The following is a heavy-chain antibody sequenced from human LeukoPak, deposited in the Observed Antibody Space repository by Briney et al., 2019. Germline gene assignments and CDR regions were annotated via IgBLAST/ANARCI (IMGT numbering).Heavy chain of an antibody. V-gene: IGHV4-61*01. CDR1: GDSITNSTYY. D-gene: IGHD4-11*01. CDR3: ARGSSSNQWNYYYYYYMDV. J-gene: IGHJ6*03. Sequence: PSETLSLTCTVSGDSITNSTYYWSWIRQPPGKGLEWIGYIYYSGSTNYNPSLKSRVTISVDTSKNQFSLKLSSVTAADTAVYYCARGSSSNQWNYYYYYYMDVWGKGTTVTVSS. CDR2: IYYSGST.